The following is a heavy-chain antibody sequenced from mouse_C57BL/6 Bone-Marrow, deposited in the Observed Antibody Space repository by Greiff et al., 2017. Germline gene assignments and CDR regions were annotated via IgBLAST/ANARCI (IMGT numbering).Heavy chain of an antibody. V-gene: IGHV1-5*01. J-gene: IGHJ3*01. CDR2: IYPGNSDT. D-gene: IGHD2-3*01. Sequence: EVQLQQSGTVLVRPGASVKMSCKTSGYTFTSYWMHWVNQRPGQGLEWIGAIYPGNSDTSYNQKFKGKAKLTAVTSASTAYMELSSLTTEDSAVYYCTRGNDGYYSADWGQGTMVTGSA. CDR3: TRGNDGYYSAD. CDR1: GYTFTSYW.